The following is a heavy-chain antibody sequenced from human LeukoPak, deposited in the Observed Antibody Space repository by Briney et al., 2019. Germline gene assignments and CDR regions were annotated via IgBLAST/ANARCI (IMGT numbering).Heavy chain of an antibody. CDR2: ISAYNGNT. J-gene: IGHJ4*02. Sequence: ASVKVSCKASGYTFTSYGMSWVRQAPGQGLEWMGWISAYNGNTNYAQKLQGRVTMTTDTSTSTAYMELRSLRSDDTAVYYCARGGLIAVDSGGFDYWGQGTLVTVSS. D-gene: IGHD6-19*01. CDR1: GYTFTSYG. V-gene: IGHV1-18*01. CDR3: ARGGLIAVDSGGFDY.